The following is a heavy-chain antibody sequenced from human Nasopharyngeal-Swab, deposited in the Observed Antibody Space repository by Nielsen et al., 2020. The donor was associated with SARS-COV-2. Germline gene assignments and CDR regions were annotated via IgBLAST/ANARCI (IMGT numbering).Heavy chain of an antibody. D-gene: IGHD2-2*01. Sequence: SETLSLTCTVSGGSISSYFWSWIRRPPGKGLEWIGYISHSGITDYNPSFQSRATISIDTSRSHFSLKLTSVTAADTAVYYCAGDPPPSPADAFDFWGQGTFITVSS. CDR3: AGDPPPSPADAFDF. CDR2: ISHSGIT. CDR1: GGSISSYF. J-gene: IGHJ3*01. V-gene: IGHV4-59*01.